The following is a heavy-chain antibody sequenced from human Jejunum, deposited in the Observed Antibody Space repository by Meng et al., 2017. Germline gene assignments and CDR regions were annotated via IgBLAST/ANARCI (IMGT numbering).Heavy chain of an antibody. CDR1: GGSINSGNYY. CDR2: FYPSGST. V-gene: IGHV4-61*02. CDR3: ARGTKYSSSWGYYYGMDV. D-gene: IGHD6-13*01. J-gene: IGHJ6*02. Sequence: SETLSLTCTVSGGSINSGNYYWSWIRQPAGKGLEYIGRFYPSGSTNYNSSLKSRVTISVDTSKNQFSLKLSSVTAADTAVYYCARGTKYSSSWGYYYGMDVWGQGTTVTVSS.